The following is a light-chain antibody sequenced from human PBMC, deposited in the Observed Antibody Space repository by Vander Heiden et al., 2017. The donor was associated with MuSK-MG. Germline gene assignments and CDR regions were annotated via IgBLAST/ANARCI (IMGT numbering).Light chain of an antibody. CDR2: WAS. V-gene: IGKV4-1*01. CDR1: QSVLYSSNNKNY. CDR3: QQYDSTPFT. Sequence: IVMTQSPSSLAVSLRERATIYCTLSQSVLYSSNNKNYLAWYQQKPGQPPKLLIYWASTRESGVPDRFSGSGSGTDFTLTISSLQAEDVAVYYCQQYDSTPFTFGQGTKVEIK. J-gene: IGKJ2*01.